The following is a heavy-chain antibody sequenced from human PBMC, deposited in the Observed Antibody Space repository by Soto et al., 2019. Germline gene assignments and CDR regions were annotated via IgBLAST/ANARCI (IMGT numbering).Heavy chain of an antibody. CDR1: GGSFSGYY. Sequence: QVRLQQWGAGLLKPSETLSLTCAVYGGSFSGYYWSWIRQPPGKGLEWIGEISLSGSTNYNPSLKSRVTILVDTSKNPFSLTLNSVTAAGTAVYYCARGADIVATIGLDYWGQGTLVTVSS. D-gene: IGHD5-12*01. J-gene: IGHJ4*02. V-gene: IGHV4-34*01. CDR2: ISLSGST. CDR3: ARGADIVATIGLDY.